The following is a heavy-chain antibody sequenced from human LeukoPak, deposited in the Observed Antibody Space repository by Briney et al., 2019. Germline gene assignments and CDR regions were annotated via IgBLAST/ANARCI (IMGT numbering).Heavy chain of an antibody. J-gene: IGHJ3*02. V-gene: IGHV5-51*01. CDR1: GYSFTHHW. Sequence: GESLKISCKGAGYSFTHHWIGWVRQIPGKGLEWMGIIYSGDSDTRYSPSFQGQVTISADKSISTAYLQWSSLKASDSAMYFCARLVGSYYSAFDIWGQGTMVTVSS. D-gene: IGHD1-26*01. CDR3: ARLVGSYYSAFDI. CDR2: IYSGDSDT.